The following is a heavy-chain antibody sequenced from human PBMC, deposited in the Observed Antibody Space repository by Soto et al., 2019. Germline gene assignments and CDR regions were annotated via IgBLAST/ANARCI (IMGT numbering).Heavy chain of an antibody. CDR3: ARQRGNYFDY. CDR2: IYCTGST. J-gene: IGHJ4*02. D-gene: IGHD3-10*01. Sequence: PSETLSLTCTVSGGSISTFYWSWIRQPPGKGLEWIGYIYCTGSTNYSPSLKSRVTMSVDTAKKQFSLKLSSVTAADTAVYYCARQRGNYFDYWGQGTLVTVSS. CDR1: GGSISTFY. V-gene: IGHV4-59*01.